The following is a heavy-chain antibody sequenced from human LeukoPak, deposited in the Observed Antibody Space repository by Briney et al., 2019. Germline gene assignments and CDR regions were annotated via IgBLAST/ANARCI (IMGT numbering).Heavy chain of an antibody. V-gene: IGHV4-30-4*08. CDR3: ASLTTTSGWRSYYYYYMDV. J-gene: IGHJ6*03. D-gene: IGHD6-19*01. CDR1: GGSISSGDYY. Sequence: SETLSLTCTVSGGSISSGDYYWSWIRQPPGKGLEWIGYIYYSGGTYYNPSLKSRVTISVDTSKNQFSLKLSSVTAADTAVYYCASLTTTSGWRSYYYYYMDVWGKGTTVTVSS. CDR2: IYYSGGT.